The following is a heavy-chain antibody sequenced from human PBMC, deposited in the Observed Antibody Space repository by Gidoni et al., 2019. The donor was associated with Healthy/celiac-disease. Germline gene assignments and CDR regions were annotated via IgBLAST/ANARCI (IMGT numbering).Heavy chain of an antibody. CDR1: GYTFTGYY. V-gene: IGHV1-2*04. CDR2: INPNSGGT. Sequence: QVQLVQSGAEVKKPGASVKVSCKASGYTFTGYYMHWVRQAPGQGLEWMGWINPNSGGTNKAQKFQGWVTMTRDTSISTAYMELSRLRSDDTAVYYGAISSRHYYYGMDVWGQGTTVTVSS. CDR3: AISSRHYYYGMDV. J-gene: IGHJ6*02.